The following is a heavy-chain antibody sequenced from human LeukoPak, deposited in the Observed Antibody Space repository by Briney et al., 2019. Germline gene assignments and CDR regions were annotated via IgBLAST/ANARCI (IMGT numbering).Heavy chain of an antibody. J-gene: IGHJ4*02. CDR1: GYTFTSYD. V-gene: IGHV1-8*01. CDR3: ARDGWWELRHFDY. CDR2: MNPNSGNT. Sequence: ASVKVSCKASGYTFTSYDINWVRQATGQGLEWMGWMNPNSGNTGYAQKFQGRVTMTRNTSISTAHMELRSLRSDDTAVYYCARDGWWELRHFDYWGQGTLVTVSS. D-gene: IGHD1-26*01.